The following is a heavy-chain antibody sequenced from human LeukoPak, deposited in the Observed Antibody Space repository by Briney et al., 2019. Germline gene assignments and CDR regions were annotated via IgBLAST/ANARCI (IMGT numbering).Heavy chain of an antibody. Sequence: SGGCLRLACAASGFTLDDYGMQWVRQAGGKGREWVSSISWNSGRIIYADCVKGRFTISRDNAKNSLHLQMNSLRAEDTALYFCAKDVVRGDYYYAMDVWGQGTTVTVSS. CDR3: AKDVVRGDYYYAMDV. D-gene: IGHD3-10*01. CDR2: ISWNSGRI. V-gene: IGHV3-9*01. CDR1: GFTLDDYG. J-gene: IGHJ6*02.